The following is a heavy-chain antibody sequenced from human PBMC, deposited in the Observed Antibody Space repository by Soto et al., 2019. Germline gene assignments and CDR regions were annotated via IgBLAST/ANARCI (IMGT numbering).Heavy chain of an antibody. CDR2: IKSKTDGGTR. D-gene: IGHD3-9*01. CDR3: PYLHSAILTGSIWNYFDY. J-gene: IGHJ4*02. CDR1: GFTFSNAW. V-gene: IGHV3-15*01. Sequence: PGGSLRLSCAASGFTFSNAWMSWVRQSPGKWLEWGGRIKSKTDGGTRDYAAPVKGRFTISRGDSKNTLFLQMYSLKTEYTAIYYCPYLHSAILTGSIWNYFDYWGQGTLVTVSS.